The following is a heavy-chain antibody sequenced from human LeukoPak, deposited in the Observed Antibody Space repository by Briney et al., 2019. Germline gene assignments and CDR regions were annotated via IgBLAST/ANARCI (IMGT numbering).Heavy chain of an antibody. V-gene: IGHV3-21*01. CDR3: ARAVVGSPHAFDI. J-gene: IGHJ3*02. D-gene: IGHD1-26*01. Sequence: GGSLRLSCAASGFTFSSYSMNWVRQAPGKGLEWVSSISSSSSYIYYADSVKGRFTISRDNAKNSLYLQINSLRAEDTAVYYCARAVVGSPHAFDIWGQGTMVTVSS. CDR1: GFTFSSYS. CDR2: ISSSSSYI.